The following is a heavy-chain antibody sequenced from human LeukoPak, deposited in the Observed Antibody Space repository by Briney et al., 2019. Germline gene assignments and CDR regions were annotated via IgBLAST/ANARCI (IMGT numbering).Heavy chain of an antibody. D-gene: IGHD5-24*01. CDR3: ARVSRDGYNDY. J-gene: IGHJ4*02. CDR1: GGSISSSSYY. V-gene: IGHV4-39*07. Sequence: SETLSLTCTVSGGSISSSSYYWGWIRQPPGKGLEWIGEINHSGSTNYNPSLKSRVTISVDTSKNQFSLKLSSVTAADTAVYYCARVSRDGYNDYWGQGTLVTVSS. CDR2: INHSGST.